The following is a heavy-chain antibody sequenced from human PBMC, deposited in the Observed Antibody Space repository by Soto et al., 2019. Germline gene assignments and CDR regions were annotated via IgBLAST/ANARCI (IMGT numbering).Heavy chain of an antibody. V-gene: IGHV4-59*01. Sequence: SGTLSLTCTVSGGSIGSYYWSWIRQPPGKGLEWIGYFYYTGSTIYNPSLKSRVTISVDTSKNQFSLKLNSVTAADTAVYYCAKGGWMLFDIWGQGTMVTVSS. CDR2: FYYTGST. J-gene: IGHJ3*02. CDR3: AKGGWMLFDI. D-gene: IGHD2-2*03. CDR1: GGSIGSYY.